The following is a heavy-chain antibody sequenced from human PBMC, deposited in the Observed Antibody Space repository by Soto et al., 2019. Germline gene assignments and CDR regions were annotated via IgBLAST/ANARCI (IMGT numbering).Heavy chain of an antibody. J-gene: IGHJ6*03. CDR2: IVVGSGNT. Sequence: SVKVSCKASGFTFTSSAMQWVRQARGQRLEWIGWIVVGSGNTNYAQKFQERVTITRDMSTSTAYMELSSLRSEDTAVYYCARMDIVVVPAAMNYYYYMDVWGKGTTVTVSS. D-gene: IGHD2-2*03. CDR1: GFTFTSSA. V-gene: IGHV1-58*02. CDR3: ARMDIVVVPAAMNYYYYMDV.